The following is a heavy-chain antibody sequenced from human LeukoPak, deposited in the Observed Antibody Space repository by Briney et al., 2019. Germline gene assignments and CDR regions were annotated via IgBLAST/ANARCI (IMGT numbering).Heavy chain of an antibody. V-gene: IGHV3-7*01. CDR1: GLTFSSYW. CDR3: AREYFWSGYPYYFDY. Sequence: PGGSLRLSCAASGLTFSSYWMSWVRQAPGKGLEWVANIKQDGSEKYYVDSVKGRFTISRDNAKNSLYLQMNSLRAEDTAVYYCAREYFWSGYPYYFDYWGQGTLVTVSS. CDR2: IKQDGSEK. J-gene: IGHJ4*02. D-gene: IGHD3-3*01.